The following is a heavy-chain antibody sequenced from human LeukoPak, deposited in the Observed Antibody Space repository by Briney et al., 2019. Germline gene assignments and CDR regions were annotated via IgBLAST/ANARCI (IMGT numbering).Heavy chain of an antibody. Sequence: GASVKVSCKASGYTFTSYGISWVRQAPGQGLGWMGWISAYNGNTNYAQKLQGRVTMTTDTSTSTAYMELRSLRSDDTAVYYCARMWLGCDILTGYYKGDAFDIWGQGTMVTVSS. V-gene: IGHV1-18*01. J-gene: IGHJ3*02. CDR2: ISAYNGNT. D-gene: IGHD3-9*01. CDR1: GYTFTSYG. CDR3: ARMWLGCDILTGYYKGDAFDI.